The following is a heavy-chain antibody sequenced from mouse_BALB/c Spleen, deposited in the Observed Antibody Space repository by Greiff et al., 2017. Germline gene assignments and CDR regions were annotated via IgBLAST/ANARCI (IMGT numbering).Heavy chain of an antibody. CDR1: GFTFSSYG. J-gene: IGHJ1*01. Sequence: EVQLVESGGGLVQPGGSLKLSCAASGFTFSSYGMSWVRQTPDKRLELVATINSNGGSTYYPDSVKGRFTISRDNAKNNLYLQMSSLKSEDTAMYYCAREGGYGFYWYFDVWGAGTTVTVSS. CDR3: AREGGYGFYWYFDV. D-gene: IGHD1-1*02. CDR2: INSNGGST. V-gene: IGHV5-6-3*01.